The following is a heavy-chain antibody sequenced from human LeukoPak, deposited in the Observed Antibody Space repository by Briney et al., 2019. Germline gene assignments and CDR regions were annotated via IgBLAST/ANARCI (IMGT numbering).Heavy chain of an antibody. J-gene: IGHJ5*02. CDR2: IYSGGST. D-gene: IGHD1-26*01. Sequence: PGGYLRLSCAASGFTVSSNYMNWVRQAPGKGLEWVSVIYSGGSTYYADSVKGRFTISRDNSKNTVFLQMNSLRGEDTAVYYCARDRSVGTTTGWFDPWGQGTLVTVSS. CDR3: ARDRSVGTTTGWFDP. V-gene: IGHV3-53*01. CDR1: GFTVSSNY.